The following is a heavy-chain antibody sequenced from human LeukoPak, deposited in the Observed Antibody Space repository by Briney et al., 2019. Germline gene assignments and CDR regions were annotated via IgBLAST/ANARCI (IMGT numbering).Heavy chain of an antibody. Sequence: SETLSLTCAVYGGSFSDYYWSWIRQPPGKGLEWIGEINHSGSTNYNPSLKSRVPISVDTSKNQFSLKLTSVTAADTAVYYCARMRGGGIGYHYYADVWGKGTTVIVSS. CDR2: INHSGST. D-gene: IGHD2-15*01. CDR1: GGSFSDYY. CDR3: ARMRGGGIGYHYYADV. V-gene: IGHV4-34*01. J-gene: IGHJ6*03.